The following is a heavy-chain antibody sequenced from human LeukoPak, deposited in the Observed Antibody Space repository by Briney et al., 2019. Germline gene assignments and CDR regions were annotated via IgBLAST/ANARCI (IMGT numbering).Heavy chain of an antibody. CDR3: ARQWGGSPASRRFDY. J-gene: IGHJ4*02. CDR1: GGTFSSYA. D-gene: IGHD1-26*01. V-gene: IGHV1-69*13. Sequence: ASVKVSCKASGGTFSSYAISWVRQAPGQGLEWMGGIIPIFGTANYAQKFQGRVTITADESTSTAYMELSSLRSEDTAVYYCARQWGGSPASRRFDYWGQGTLVTVSS. CDR2: IIPIFGTA.